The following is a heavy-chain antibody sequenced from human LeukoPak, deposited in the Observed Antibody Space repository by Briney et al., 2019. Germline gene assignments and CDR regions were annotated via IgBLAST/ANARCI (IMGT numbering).Heavy chain of an antibody. V-gene: IGHV4-59*01. J-gene: IGHJ1*01. CDR3: ARDFEHCSSTSCYTGFQH. Sequence: SETLSLTCTVSGGSISSYYWSWIRQPPGKGLEWIGYIYYSGSTNYNPSLKSRVTISVDTSKNQFSLKLSSVTAADTAVYYCARDFEHCSSTSCYTGFQHWGQGTLVTVSS. D-gene: IGHD2-2*02. CDR2: IYYSGST. CDR1: GGSISSYY.